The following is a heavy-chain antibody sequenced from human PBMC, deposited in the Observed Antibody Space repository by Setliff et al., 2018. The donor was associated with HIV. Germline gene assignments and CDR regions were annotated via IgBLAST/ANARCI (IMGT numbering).Heavy chain of an antibody. CDR1: GYTFTGYA. V-gene: IGHV1-2*05. CDR3: ARCHILTGYYSSPTYYFDF. D-gene: IGHD3-9*01. J-gene: IGHJ4*02. Sequence: ASVKVSCKASGYTFTGYALNLVRQAPGQGLEWMGLVNPNSGGTDYPQKFQARVTMTRVATISTAYMELSGLTSDDTDVYYCARCHILTGYYSSPTYYFDFWGQGTLVTVAS. CDR2: VNPNSGGT.